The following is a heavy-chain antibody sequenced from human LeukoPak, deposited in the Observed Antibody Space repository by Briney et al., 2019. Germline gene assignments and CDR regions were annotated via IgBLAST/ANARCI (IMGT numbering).Heavy chain of an antibody. Sequence: GGSLRLSCAASGFTFSSYGMNWVRQAPGKGLEWVSSISSSSSYIYYADSVKGRFTISRDNAKNSLYLQMNSLRAEDTAVYYCARAGEYYYGSGSKHYYYYGMDVWGQGTTVTVSS. D-gene: IGHD3-10*01. CDR2: ISSSSSYI. V-gene: IGHV3-21*01. CDR3: ARAGEYYYGSGSKHYYYYGMDV. CDR1: GFTFSSYG. J-gene: IGHJ6*02.